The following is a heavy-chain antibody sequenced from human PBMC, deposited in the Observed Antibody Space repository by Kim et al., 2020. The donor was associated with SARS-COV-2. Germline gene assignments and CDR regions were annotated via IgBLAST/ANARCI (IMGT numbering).Heavy chain of an antibody. V-gene: IGHV3-33*01. CDR1: GFTFSSYG. D-gene: IGHD4-17*01. CDR3: AREGDYGDRRFDY. J-gene: IGHJ4*02. CDR2: IWYDGSNK. Sequence: GGSLRLSCAASGFTFSSYGMHWVRQAPGKGLEWVAVIWYDGSNKYYADSVKGRFTSYRENSKKTLYLHGWSLRAEDTAVYYCAREGDYGDRRFDYWGQGT.